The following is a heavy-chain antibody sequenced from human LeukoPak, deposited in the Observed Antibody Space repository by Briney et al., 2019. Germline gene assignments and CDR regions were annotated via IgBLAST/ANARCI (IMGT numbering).Heavy chain of an antibody. CDR3: ARTGNYFDY. CDR1: GFTFRSYW. Sequence: GGSLRLSCAASGFTFRSYWMSWVRQAPGKGLEWVANIKQDRSEDNYVDSVKGRFTISRDNAKNSLYLQMNSLRTEDTAVYYCARTGNYFDYWGQGTLVTVSS. J-gene: IGHJ4*02. CDR2: IKQDRSED. V-gene: IGHV3-7*01. D-gene: IGHD3-10*01.